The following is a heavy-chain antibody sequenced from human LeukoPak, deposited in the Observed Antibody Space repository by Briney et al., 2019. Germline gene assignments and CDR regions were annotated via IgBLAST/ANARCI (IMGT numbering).Heavy chain of an antibody. J-gene: IGHJ3*02. Sequence: SETLSLSCTVSGGSMSSNTHSWAWIRQPPGKGLEWIGSVRYGGSTYYNPSVNSRVSVSADTSKNHFSLNLTSVTAADTAVYYCARVSDSSWFSIHDASDIWGQGTMVTVSS. V-gene: IGHV4-39*02. CDR2: VRYGGST. D-gene: IGHD6-13*01. CDR1: GGSMSSNTHS. CDR3: ARVSDSSWFSIHDASDI.